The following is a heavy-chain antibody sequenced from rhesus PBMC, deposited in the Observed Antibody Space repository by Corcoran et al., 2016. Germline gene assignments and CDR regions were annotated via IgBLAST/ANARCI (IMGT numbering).Heavy chain of an antibody. CDR3: AKENTVLVVVAMRYFDY. Sequence: EVQLVESGGGLVQPGGSLKLSCAASGFTFSSYGMSWVRQAPGKGLEWVSAINSGGGSTYYADSVKGRFTISRDNSKNTLSLQMNSLRAEDTAVYYCAKENTVLVVVAMRYFDYWGQGVLVTVSS. J-gene: IGHJ4*01. CDR1: GFTFSSYG. CDR2: INSGGGST. V-gene: IGHV3S5*01. D-gene: IGHD2-21*01.